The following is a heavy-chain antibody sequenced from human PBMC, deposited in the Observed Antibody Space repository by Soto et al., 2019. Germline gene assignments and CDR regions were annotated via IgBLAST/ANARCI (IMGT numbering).Heavy chain of an antibody. CDR3: ARRLGFSGVGPSTSNWFDP. CDR2: ISSSGNTI. D-gene: IGHD1-26*01. Sequence: QVQLVASGGGLVKSGGSLRLSCAASGFTFSDYYMSWMRQAPGKGLEWLSYISSSGNTIYYATSVKGRFTISRDNAKNSLSLQMNSLTAEDTAVYYCARRLGFSGVGPSTSNWFDPWGQGTLVTVSS. V-gene: IGHV3-11*01. CDR1: GFTFSDYY. J-gene: IGHJ5*02.